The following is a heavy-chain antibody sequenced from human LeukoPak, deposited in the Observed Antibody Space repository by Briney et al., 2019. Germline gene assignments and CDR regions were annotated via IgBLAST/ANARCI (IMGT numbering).Heavy chain of an antibody. CDR1: GFRFNSYW. D-gene: IGHD2-15*01. Sequence: PGGSLRLPCGASGFRFNSYWMSWVRQIPGKGLEWVANTNEDGTEEYYVDSVKGRFTISRDNAKNSLFLQMNSLRADDTAVYHCARVGWAPGSDYWGQGTLVTVSS. V-gene: IGHV3-7*01. CDR3: ARVGWAPGSDY. CDR2: TNEDGTEE. J-gene: IGHJ4*02.